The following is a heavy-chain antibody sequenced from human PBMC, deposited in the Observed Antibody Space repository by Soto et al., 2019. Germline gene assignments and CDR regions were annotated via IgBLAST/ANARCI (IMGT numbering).Heavy chain of an antibody. J-gene: IGHJ4*02. CDR1: GFTFSTFW. CDR3: AGAPGWLIEN. V-gene: IGHV3-7*04. D-gene: IGHD5-12*01. CDR2: IKQDGSEE. Sequence: EMQMVESGGGLVQPGGSLRLSCAASGFTFSTFWMFWMRQAPGKGLEWVATIKQDGSEERYVDSVKGRFTISRDNAKSSLHLQMTSLRVEDTAVYFCAGAPGWLIENWGQGTLVTVSS.